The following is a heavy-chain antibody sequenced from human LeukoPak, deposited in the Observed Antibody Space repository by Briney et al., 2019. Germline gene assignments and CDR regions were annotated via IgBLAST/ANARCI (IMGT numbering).Heavy chain of an antibody. CDR2: IRYDGSNK. V-gene: IGHV3-30*02. J-gene: IGHJ4*02. Sequence: PGGSLRLSCAASGFTFSSYGMHWVRQAPGKGLEWVAFIRYDGSNKYYADSVKGRFTISRDNSKNTLYLQMNSLRAEDTAVYYCAKWSSSGWYQAYFDYWGQGTLVTVSS. D-gene: IGHD6-19*01. CDR3: AKWSSSGWYQAYFDY. CDR1: GFTFSSYG.